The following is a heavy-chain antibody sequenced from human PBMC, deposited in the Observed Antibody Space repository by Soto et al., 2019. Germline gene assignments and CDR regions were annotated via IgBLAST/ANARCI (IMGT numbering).Heavy chain of an antibody. V-gene: IGHV4-31*03. J-gene: IGHJ3*02. Sequence: QVQLQESGPGLVKPSQTLSLTCTVSGGSISSGGYYWCWIRQHPGKGLEWIGYIYYSGSTYYNPALKSRVTISVDTSKNQFSLKLSSVTAADTAVYYCAREKGYTAMVQGGELRLGAFDIWGQGTMVTVSS. CDR3: AREKGYTAMVQGGELRLGAFDI. CDR2: IYYSGST. D-gene: IGHD5-18*01. CDR1: GGSISSGGYY.